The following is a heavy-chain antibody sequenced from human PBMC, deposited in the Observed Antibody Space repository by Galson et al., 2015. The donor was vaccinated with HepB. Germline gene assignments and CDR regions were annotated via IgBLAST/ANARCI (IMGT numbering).Heavy chain of an antibody. J-gene: IGHJ4*02. CDR1: GFVFGIYT. CDR2: ISYDGNHR. Sequence: SLRLSCAASGFVFGIYTMHWVRQAPGKGLEWVAVISYDGNHRFYADSVKGRFTISRDNSKNTQYLEMNSLKVDDTAVYYCAKPKAGLPADGQFFDTWGQGTLVTVSS. CDR3: AKPKAGLPADGQFFDT. D-gene: IGHD6-13*01. V-gene: IGHV3-30*04.